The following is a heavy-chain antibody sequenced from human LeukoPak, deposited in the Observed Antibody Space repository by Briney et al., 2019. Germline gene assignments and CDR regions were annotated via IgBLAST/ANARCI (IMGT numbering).Heavy chain of an antibody. D-gene: IGHD6-19*01. J-gene: IGHJ6*02. CDR1: GYTFTGYY. CDR3: ARGLGSGWYVSNGMDV. V-gene: IGHV1-8*02. Sequence: ASVKVSCKASGYTFTGYYMHWVRQAPGQGLEWMGWMNPNSGNTGYAQKFQGRVTMTRNTSISTAYMELSSLRSEDTAVYYCARGLGSGWYVSNGMDVWGQGTTVTVSS. CDR2: MNPNSGNT.